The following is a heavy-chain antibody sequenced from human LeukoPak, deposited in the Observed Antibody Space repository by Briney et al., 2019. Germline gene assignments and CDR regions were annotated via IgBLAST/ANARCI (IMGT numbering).Heavy chain of an antibody. CDR3: ARECSSTSCYTQGMDV. CDR1: GGSFSGYY. D-gene: IGHD2-2*02. J-gene: IGHJ6*02. V-gene: IGHV4-34*01. CDR2: INHSGST. Sequence: SETLSLTCAVYGGSFSGYYWSWIRQPPGKGLEWIGEINHSGSTNYNPPLKSRVTISVDTSKNQFSLKLSSVTAADTAVYYCARECSSTSCYTQGMDVWGQGTTVTVSS.